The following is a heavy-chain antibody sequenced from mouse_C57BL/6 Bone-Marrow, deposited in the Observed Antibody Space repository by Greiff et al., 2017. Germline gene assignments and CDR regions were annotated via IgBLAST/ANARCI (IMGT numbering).Heavy chain of an antibody. CDR1: GYSFTDYN. J-gene: IGHJ2*01. CDR2: INPNYGTT. CDR3: ARRGYSMDYFDY. D-gene: IGHD2-10*02. Sequence: VQLKESGPELVKPGASVKISCKASGYSFTDYNMNWVKQSNGKSLEWIGVINPNYGTTSYNQKFKGKATLTVDQSPSTAYMQLNSLTSEDSAVYYCARRGYSMDYFDYWGQGTTLTGSS. V-gene: IGHV1-39*01.